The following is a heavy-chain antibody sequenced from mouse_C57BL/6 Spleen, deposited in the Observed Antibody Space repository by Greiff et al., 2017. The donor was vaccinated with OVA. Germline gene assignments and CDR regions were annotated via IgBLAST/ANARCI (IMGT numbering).Heavy chain of an antibody. Sequence: EVKLMESGGGLVKPGGSLKLSCAASGFTFSDYGMHWVRQAPEKGLEWVAYISSGSSTIYYADTVKGRFTISRDNAKNTLFLQMTSLRSEDTAMYYCARKAYGSSYVRYFDVWGTGTTVTVAS. CDR2: ISSGSSTI. CDR1: GFTFSDYG. CDR3: ARKAYGSSYVRYFDV. J-gene: IGHJ1*03. D-gene: IGHD1-1*01. V-gene: IGHV5-17*01.